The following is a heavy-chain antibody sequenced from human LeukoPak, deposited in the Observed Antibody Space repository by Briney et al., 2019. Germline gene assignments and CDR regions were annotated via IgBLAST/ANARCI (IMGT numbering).Heavy chain of an antibody. D-gene: IGHD3-22*01. CDR3: ARSYYDSSGYYYPSEDYFDY. CDR1: GFTFSSYS. CDR2: ISSSSSYI. Sequence: PGGSLRLSCAASGFTFSSYSMNWVRQAPGKGLEWVSSISSSSSYIYYADSVKGRFTISRDNAKNSLYLQMNSLRAEGTAVYYCARSYYDSSGYYYPSEDYFDYWGQGTLVTVSS. V-gene: IGHV3-21*01. J-gene: IGHJ4*02.